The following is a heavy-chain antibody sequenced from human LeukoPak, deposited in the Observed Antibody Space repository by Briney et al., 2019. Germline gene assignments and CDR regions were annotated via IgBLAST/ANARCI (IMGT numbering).Heavy chain of an antibody. Sequence: QTGGSLRLSCAASGFTFYSYSMSWVRQAPGKGLEWVSYISGSSSTIYYADSVKGRFTISGDNAKNSLHLQMNSLRAEDTAVYYCARDTEFDLWGRGTLVIVSS. CDR3: ARDTEFDL. CDR2: ISGSSSTI. V-gene: IGHV3-48*04. CDR1: GFTFYSYS. J-gene: IGHJ2*01.